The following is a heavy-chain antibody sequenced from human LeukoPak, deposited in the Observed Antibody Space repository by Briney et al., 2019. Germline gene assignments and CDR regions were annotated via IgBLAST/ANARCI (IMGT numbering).Heavy chain of an antibody. Sequence: SETLSLTCTVSGGSISSYFWSWIRQPPGKGMEWVGYIYYTGSTNYNPSLKSRVTISVATSKNQFSLKLTSVTAADTAVYYCARDSSGYVNWYFDLWGRGTLVTVSS. CDR1: GGSISSYF. CDR2: IYYTGST. D-gene: IGHD3-22*01. V-gene: IGHV4-59*01. J-gene: IGHJ2*01. CDR3: ARDSSGYVNWYFDL.